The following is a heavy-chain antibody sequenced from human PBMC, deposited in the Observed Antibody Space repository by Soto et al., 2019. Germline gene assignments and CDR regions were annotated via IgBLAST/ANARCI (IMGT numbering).Heavy chain of an antibody. J-gene: IGHJ6*02. D-gene: IGHD5-18*01. CDR1: GGSISSSSYY. CDR2: IYYSGST. Sequence: SETLSLTCTVPGGSISSSSYYWGWIRQPPGKGLEWIGSIYYSGSTYYNPSLKSRVTISVDTSKNQFSLKLSSVTAADTAVYYCARERLGGYSYGKPDYYGMDVWGQGTTVTVSS. CDR3: ARERLGGYSYGKPDYYGMDV. V-gene: IGHV4-39*02.